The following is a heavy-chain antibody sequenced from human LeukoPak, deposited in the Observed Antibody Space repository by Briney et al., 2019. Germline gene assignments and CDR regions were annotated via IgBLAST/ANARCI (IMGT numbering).Heavy chain of an antibody. V-gene: IGHV4-4*07. Sequence: SETLSLTCTVSGGSISSYYWSWIRQPAGKGLEWIGRIYTSGSTNYNPSLKSRVTMSVDTSKNQFSLKLSSVTAADTAVYYCARANDFWSGYANRDAFDIWGQGTMVTVSS. CDR2: IYTSGST. J-gene: IGHJ3*02. CDR1: GGSISSYY. CDR3: ARANDFWSGYANRDAFDI. D-gene: IGHD3-3*01.